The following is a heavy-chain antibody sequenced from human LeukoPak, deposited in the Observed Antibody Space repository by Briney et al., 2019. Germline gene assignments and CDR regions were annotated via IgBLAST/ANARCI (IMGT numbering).Heavy chain of an antibody. Sequence: GGSLRLSCAASGFTGSSNYMSWVRQAPGKGLEWVSVIYSGGSTYYADSVKGRFTISRDNSKNTLYLQMNSLRAEDTAVYYCAREVPYYYDSSGYYIGDWGQGTLVTVSS. CDR2: IYSGGST. V-gene: IGHV3-66*02. CDR1: GFTGSSNY. D-gene: IGHD3-22*01. J-gene: IGHJ4*02. CDR3: AREVPYYYDSSGYYIGD.